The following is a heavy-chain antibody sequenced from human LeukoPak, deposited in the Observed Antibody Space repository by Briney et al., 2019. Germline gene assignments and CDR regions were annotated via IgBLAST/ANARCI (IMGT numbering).Heavy chain of an antibody. CDR3: ARVSLRLGELSTFDY. Sequence: PSETLSLTCTVSGGSISSGDYYWRWIRQPPGKRLEWMGYIYYSGSNYYNPSLKSRVTISVDTSKNQFSLKLSSVTAADTAVYYCARVSLRLGELSTFDYWGQGTLVTVSS. V-gene: IGHV4-30-4*01. CDR2: IYYSGSN. D-gene: IGHD3-16*02. CDR1: GGSISSGDYY. J-gene: IGHJ4*02.